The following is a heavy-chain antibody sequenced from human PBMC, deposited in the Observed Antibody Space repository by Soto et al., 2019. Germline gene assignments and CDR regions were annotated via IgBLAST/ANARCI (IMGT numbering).Heavy chain of an antibody. CDR3: ARERPRGYGMDV. CDR2: IYSGGST. CDR1: GFTVSSNY. J-gene: IGHJ6*02. V-gene: IGHV3-53*01. Sequence: GGSLRLSCAASGFTVSSNYMSWVRQAPGKGLEWVSVIYSGGSTYYADSVKGRFTISRDNYKNTLYLQMNSLRAEDTAVYYCARERPRGYGMDVWGQGTTVTVSS.